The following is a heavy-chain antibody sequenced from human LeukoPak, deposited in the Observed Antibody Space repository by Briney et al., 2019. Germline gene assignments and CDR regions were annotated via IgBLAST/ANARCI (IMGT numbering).Heavy chain of an antibody. Sequence: GGSLRLSCVASQFTFSTYWMTWIRQAPGKGLEWVSVIYSGGSTYYADSEKGRFTISRDNSKNTLYLQMNSLRAEDTAVYYCARDQGGWYDYWGQGTLVTVSS. CDR3: ARDQGGWYDY. D-gene: IGHD6-19*01. J-gene: IGHJ4*02. V-gene: IGHV3-53*01. CDR1: QFTFSTYW. CDR2: IYSGGST.